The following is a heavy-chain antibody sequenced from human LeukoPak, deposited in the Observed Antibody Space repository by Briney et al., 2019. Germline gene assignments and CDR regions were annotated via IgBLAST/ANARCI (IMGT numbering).Heavy chain of an antibody. D-gene: IGHD5-18*01. CDR2: IIPIFGTA. Sequence: GASVKVSCKASGGTFSSYAISWVRQAPGQALEWMGGIIPIFGTANYAQKFQGRVTITADESTSTAYMELSSLRSEDTAVYYCARGEIQPNYYYYYGMDVWGQGTTVTVSS. CDR1: GGTFSSYA. V-gene: IGHV1-69*13. CDR3: ARGEIQPNYYYYYGMDV. J-gene: IGHJ6*02.